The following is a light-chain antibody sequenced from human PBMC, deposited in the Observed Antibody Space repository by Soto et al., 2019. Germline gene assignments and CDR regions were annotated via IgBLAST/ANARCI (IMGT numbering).Light chain of an antibody. V-gene: IGLV1-47*01. CDR1: GSNIGSNY. CDR3: AAWDDSLSGVV. CDR2: SNN. Sequence: QAVVTQPPSASGTPGQRVTISCSGSGSNIGSNYVYWYQQLPGTAPKLVINSNNQRPSGVPDRLSGSKSGTSASLDISGLRPEDEAQYYCAAWDDSLSGVVFGRGTKLTVL. J-gene: IGLJ2*01.